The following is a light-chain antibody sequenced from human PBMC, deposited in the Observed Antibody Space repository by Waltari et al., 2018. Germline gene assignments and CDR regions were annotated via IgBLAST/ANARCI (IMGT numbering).Light chain of an antibody. CDR2: VNSDGSH. V-gene: IGLV4-69*01. CDR1: SGHRSNV. CDR3: QTGGHGTWV. J-gene: IGLJ3*02. Sequence: QLVLTQSPSASASLGASVKLTCTLSSGHRSNVIAWPQKQPLKGPRYLMKVNSDGSHRKGDDIPDRFSGSSSGAERYLTISSLQSEDEADYYCQTGGHGTWVFGGGTKLTVL.